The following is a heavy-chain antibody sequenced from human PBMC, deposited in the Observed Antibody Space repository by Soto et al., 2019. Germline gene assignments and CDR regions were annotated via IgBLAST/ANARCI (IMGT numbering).Heavy chain of an antibody. D-gene: IGHD3-22*01. CDR3: TTDSYSTMIVVRFDY. CDR2: INHSGST. V-gene: IGHV4-34*01. J-gene: IGHJ4*01. CDR1: GGSFSGYY. Sequence: TSETLSLTCAVYGGSFSGYYWSWIRQPPGKGLEWIGEINHSGSTNYNPSLKSRVTISVDTSKNQFSLKLSSVTAADTGIYYCTTDSYSTMIVVRFDYCGHRTLVTVSS.